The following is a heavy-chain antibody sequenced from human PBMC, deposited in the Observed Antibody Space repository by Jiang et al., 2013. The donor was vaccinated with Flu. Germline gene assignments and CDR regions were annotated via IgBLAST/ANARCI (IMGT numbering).Heavy chain of an antibody. V-gene: IGHV1-46*01. CDR2: INPSGGST. D-gene: IGHD7-27*01. CDR3: ASSPISTGGTLDI. CDR1: GYTFTSYY. Sequence: GAEVKKPGASVKVSCKASGYTFTSYYMHWVRQAPGQGLEWMGIINPSGGSTSYAQKFQGRVTMTRDTSATTAYMELSSLRSEDTAVYYCASSPISTGGTLDIWGQGTMVTVSS. J-gene: IGHJ3*02.